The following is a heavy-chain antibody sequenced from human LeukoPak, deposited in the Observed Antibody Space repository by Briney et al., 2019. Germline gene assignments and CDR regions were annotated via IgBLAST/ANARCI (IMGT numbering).Heavy chain of an antibody. J-gene: IGHJ4*02. CDR2: TNHSGST. CDR3: ARKDRYYYGSGSYGIDY. Sequence: SETLSLTCAVYGGSFSGYYWSWIRQPPGKGLEWIGETNHSGSTNYNPSLKSRVTISVDTSKNQFSLKLSSVTAADTAVYYCARKDRYYYGSGSYGIDYWGQGTLVTVSS. CDR1: GGSFSGYY. D-gene: IGHD3-10*01. V-gene: IGHV4-34*01.